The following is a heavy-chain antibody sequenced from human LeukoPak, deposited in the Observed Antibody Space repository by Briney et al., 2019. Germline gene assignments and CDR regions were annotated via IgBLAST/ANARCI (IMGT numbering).Heavy chain of an antibody. CDR1: GFIFDDYA. CDR3: AKDISGRPRQAFDI. V-gene: IGHV3-9*01. CDR2: ISWNSGSI. D-gene: IGHD1-26*01. Sequence: GRSLRLSCAASGFIFDDYAMHWVRQAPGKGLEWVSGISWNSGSISYADSVKGRFTISRDNAKNSLYLQMNSLRAEDTALYYCAKDISGRPRQAFDIWGQGTMVTVSS. J-gene: IGHJ3*02.